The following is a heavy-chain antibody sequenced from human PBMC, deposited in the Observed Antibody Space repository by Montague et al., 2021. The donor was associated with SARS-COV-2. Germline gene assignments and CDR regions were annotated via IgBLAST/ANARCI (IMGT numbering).Heavy chain of an antibody. Sequence: SETLSLTCTVSGGSISSSSYYWGWIRQPPGKGLEWIGSIYYSGXTXYXXXXKXRVTISVDTSKNQFSLKLSSMTAADTAVYYCARVGRQQLVRLSGMDVWGQGTTVTVSS. V-gene: IGHV4-39*07. CDR2: IYYSGXT. CDR1: GGSISSSSYY. D-gene: IGHD6-13*01. J-gene: IGHJ6*02. CDR3: ARVGRQQLVRLSGMDV.